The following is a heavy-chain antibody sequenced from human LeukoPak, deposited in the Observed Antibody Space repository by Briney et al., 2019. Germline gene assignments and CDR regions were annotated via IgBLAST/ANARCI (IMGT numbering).Heavy chain of an antibody. CDR3: ARDSFLVFWFDP. Sequence: GASVKVSCKASGGTFSSYAISWVRQAPGQGLEWMGGIIPIFGTANYAQKFQGRVTITADKSTSTAYMELSSLRSDDTAVYYCARDSFLVFWFDPWGQGTLVTVSS. J-gene: IGHJ5*02. D-gene: IGHD5/OR15-5a*01. V-gene: IGHV1-69*06. CDR2: IIPIFGTA. CDR1: GGTFSSYA.